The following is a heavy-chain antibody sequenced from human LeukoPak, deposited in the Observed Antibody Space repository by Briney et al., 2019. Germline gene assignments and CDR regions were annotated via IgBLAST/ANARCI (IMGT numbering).Heavy chain of an antibody. J-gene: IGHJ4*02. CDR2: ISYSGST. Sequence: SETLSLTCTASGGSISNFYWSWIRQPPGKGLEWIGYISYSGSTNYNPSLKSRVTISVDTSKNQFSLKLNSVTAADTAVYYCARAGGWRTAALDLDYWGQGTLVTVSS. CDR1: GGSISNFY. CDR3: ARAGGWRTAALDLDY. D-gene: IGHD6-13*01. V-gene: IGHV4-59*01.